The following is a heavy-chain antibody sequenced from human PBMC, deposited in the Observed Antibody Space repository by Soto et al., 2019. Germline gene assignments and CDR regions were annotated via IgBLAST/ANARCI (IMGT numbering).Heavy chain of an antibody. CDR1: GGTFSSYA. CDR3: ARGKGTGSSSSWRTNWFDP. D-gene: IGHD6-13*01. J-gene: IGHJ5*02. V-gene: IGHV1-69*13. Sequence: ASVKVSCKASGGTFSSYAISWVRQAPGQGLEWMGGIIPIFGTANYAQKFQGRVTITADESTSTAYMELSSLRSEDTAVYYCARGKGTGSSSSWRTNWFDPWGQGTLVTVSS. CDR2: IIPIFGTA.